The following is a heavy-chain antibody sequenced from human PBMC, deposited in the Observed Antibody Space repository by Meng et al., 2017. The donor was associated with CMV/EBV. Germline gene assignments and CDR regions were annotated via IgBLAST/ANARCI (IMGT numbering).Heavy chain of an antibody. CDR2: ISRSGSTI. Sequence: GESLKISCAASGFIFSSYEMNWVRQAPGKGLEWVSYISRSGSTIYYADSVKGRFTISRDNAKNSLYLQMNSLRAEDTAVYYCARSPYGSGSYYGSYYYYGMDVWGQGTTVTVSS. CDR3: ARSPYGSGSYYGSYYYYGMDV. V-gene: IGHV3-48*03. D-gene: IGHD3-10*01. J-gene: IGHJ6*02. CDR1: GFIFSSYE.